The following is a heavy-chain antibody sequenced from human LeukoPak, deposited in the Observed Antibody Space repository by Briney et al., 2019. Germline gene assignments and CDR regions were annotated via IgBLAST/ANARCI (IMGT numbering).Heavy chain of an antibody. D-gene: IGHD2-2*01. V-gene: IGHV3-23*01. J-gene: IGHJ4*02. Sequence: GGSLRLSCAASGFTFSNYAMTWVRQAPGKGLEWVSTINTSGGSTYYADSVKGRFTISRDNSKSTLYMQMNSLRAEDTAVYYCGKLPDCGSTCCRDYWGQGTLVTVSS. CDR3: GKLPDCGSTCCRDY. CDR1: GFTFSNYA. CDR2: INTSGGST.